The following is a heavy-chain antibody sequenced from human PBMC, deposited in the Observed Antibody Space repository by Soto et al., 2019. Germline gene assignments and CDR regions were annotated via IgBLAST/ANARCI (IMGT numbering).Heavy chain of an antibody. CDR3: TTVWYYFDSSGFPPLDY. CDR1: GGSISSSSYY. D-gene: IGHD3-22*01. Sequence: SETLSLTCTVSGGSISSSSYYWGWIRQPPEKGLEWIGSIYYSGSTYYNPSLKSRVTISVDTSKNQFSLKLSSLTAADTAVYYCTTVWYYFDSSGFPPLDYWGQGTLVTVSS. V-gene: IGHV4-39*03. J-gene: IGHJ4*02. CDR2: IYYSGST.